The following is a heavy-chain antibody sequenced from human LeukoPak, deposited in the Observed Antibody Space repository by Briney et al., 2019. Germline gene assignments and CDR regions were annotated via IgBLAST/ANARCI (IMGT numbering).Heavy chain of an antibody. CDR1: GFTFSTYA. CDR3: AREQSGTRGWYTVDY. D-gene: IGHD6-19*01. CDR2: IRPDGDRT. V-gene: IGHV3-23*01. J-gene: IGHJ4*02. Sequence: GGSLRLSCAASGFTFSTYAITWVRQGPGKGLEWVSAIRPDGDRTYYAHSLRGRFTISRDNSKDTVYLQINGLRVEETAVYYCAREQSGTRGWYTVDYWGQGTLVTVSS.